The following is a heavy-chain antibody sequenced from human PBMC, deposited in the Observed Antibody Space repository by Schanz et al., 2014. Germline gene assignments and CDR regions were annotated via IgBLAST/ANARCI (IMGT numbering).Heavy chain of an antibody. V-gene: IGHV3-23*01. J-gene: IGHJ3*02. CDR1: EFTFSTDA. D-gene: IGHD3-10*01. CDR3: AKGRFGELSAFDI. CDR2: FIYIGGNT. Sequence: DVHLLESGGGLVQPGGSLRLSCAASEFTFSTDAMSWVRQAPGKGLEWVSFIYIGGNTYYADSVKGRFTISRDNSKSTLYLQMSSLRAEDTAVYYCAKGRFGELSAFDIWGQGTMVTVSS.